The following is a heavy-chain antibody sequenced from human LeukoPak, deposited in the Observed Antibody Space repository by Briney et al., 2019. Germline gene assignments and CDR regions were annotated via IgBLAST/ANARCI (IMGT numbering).Heavy chain of an antibody. J-gene: IGHJ3*02. Sequence: GGSLRLSCAASGFTFSSYAMHWVRQAPGKGLEWVAVISYGGSDKYYADSVKGRFTISRDNSKNTVYLQMNSLRAEDTAVYYCARGERTAFDIWGQGTMVTVSS. CDR2: ISYGGSDK. CDR3: ARGERTAFDI. CDR1: GFTFSSYA. V-gene: IGHV3-30*04. D-gene: IGHD1-26*01.